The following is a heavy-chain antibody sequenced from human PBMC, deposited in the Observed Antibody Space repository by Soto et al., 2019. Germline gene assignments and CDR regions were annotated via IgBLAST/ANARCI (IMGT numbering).Heavy chain of an antibody. Sequence: ASVKVSCKASGYTFTSYAIHWVRQAPGQRLEWMGWINAGNGNTKYSQKFQGRVTITRDTSASTAYMELSSLRSEDTAVYYCARERPAYYDILTGDLDYWGQGTLVTVSS. D-gene: IGHD3-9*01. J-gene: IGHJ4*02. V-gene: IGHV1-3*01. CDR3: ARERPAYYDILTGDLDY. CDR2: INAGNGNT. CDR1: GYTFTSYA.